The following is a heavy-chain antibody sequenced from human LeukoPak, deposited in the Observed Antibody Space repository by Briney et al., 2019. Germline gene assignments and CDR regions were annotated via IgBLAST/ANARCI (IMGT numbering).Heavy chain of an antibody. CDR1: GFTVSNSY. CDR2: ISTSGDTT. CDR3: AQKGGQGLKYFQY. J-gene: IGHJ4*02. V-gene: IGHV3-53*01. Sequence: PGGSLRLSCAASGFTVSNSYMSWVRQAPGKGLEWVSGISTSGDTTHYADSVKGRFTTSRDNSRNTLYLQLNSLRVEDTAVYYCAQKGGQGLKYFQYWGQGTLVTVSS. D-gene: IGHD3-9*01.